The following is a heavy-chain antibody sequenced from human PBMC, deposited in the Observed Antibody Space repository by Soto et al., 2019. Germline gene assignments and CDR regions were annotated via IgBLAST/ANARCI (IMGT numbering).Heavy chain of an antibody. V-gene: IGHV4-34*01. Sequence: QVQLQQWGAGLLKPSETLSLTCAVYGGSFSGYYWSWIRQPPGKGLEWIGEINHSGSTNYNPSLKSRVTISVDTSKNQFSLTLSSVTAADTAVYYCARGSKRSGRTDYWGQGTLVTVSS. D-gene: IGHD6-19*01. J-gene: IGHJ4*02. CDR2: INHSGST. CDR1: GGSFSGYY. CDR3: ARGSKRSGRTDY.